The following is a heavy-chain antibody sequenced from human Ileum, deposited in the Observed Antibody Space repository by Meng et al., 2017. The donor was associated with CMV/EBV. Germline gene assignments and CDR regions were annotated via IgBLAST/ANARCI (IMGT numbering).Heavy chain of an antibody. CDR2: IYSGGST. CDR1: GFTVSSNY. CDR3: ASSQMLPYYFDY. V-gene: IGHV3-53*01. Sequence: GGSLRLSCAASGFTVSSNYMSWVRQAPGKGLEWVSVIYSGGSTYYADSVKGRFTISRDNSKNTLYLQMNSLRAEDTAVYYCASSQMLPYYFDYWGQGTVVTVSS. D-gene: IGHD2-8*01. J-gene: IGHJ4*02.